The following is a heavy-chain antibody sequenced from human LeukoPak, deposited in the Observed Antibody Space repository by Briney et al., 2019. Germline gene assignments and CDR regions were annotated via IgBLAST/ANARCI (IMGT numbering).Heavy chain of an antibody. V-gene: IGHV4-34*01. Sequence: SETLSLTCGVYGGSLRGYHWSWIRQSPGRGLEWIGEVDESGNSNYNPSLKRRVTISIDTYENQFSLEVISVTAADTAIYYCARAEMRLQWKEIDQWGQGTLVTVSS. D-gene: IGHD2-15*01. CDR3: ARAEMRLQWKEIDQ. CDR1: GGSLRGYH. J-gene: IGHJ1*01. CDR2: VDESGNS.